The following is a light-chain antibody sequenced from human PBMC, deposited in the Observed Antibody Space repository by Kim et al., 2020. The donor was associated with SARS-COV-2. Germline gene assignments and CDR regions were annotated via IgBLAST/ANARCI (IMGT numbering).Light chain of an antibody. V-gene: IGKV1-39*01. Sequence: SASVADRVTITCRASQSISSYLNWYQQKPGKAPKLLIYAASSLQSGVPSKFSGSGSGTDFTLTISSLQPEDFATYYCQQSYSTPRTFGQGTKLEI. CDR3: QQSYSTPRT. CDR1: QSISSY. CDR2: AAS. J-gene: IGKJ2*01.